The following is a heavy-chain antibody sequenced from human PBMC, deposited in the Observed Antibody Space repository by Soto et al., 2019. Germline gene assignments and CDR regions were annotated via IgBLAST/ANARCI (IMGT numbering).Heavy chain of an antibody. D-gene: IGHD3-10*02. Sequence: EVQLVESGGGLVKPGGSLRLSCAASGFTFSNAWMSWVRQAPGKGLEWVGRIKSKTDGGTTDYAAPVKGRFTISRDSSNATFHLKMNFLTDDNTVYYYSTTNKKCYTARQYYYYYMDVWGKGTTVTVSS. V-gene: IGHV3-15*01. CDR1: GFTFSNAW. CDR2: IKSKTDGGTT. CDR3: TTNKKCYTARQYYYYYMDV. J-gene: IGHJ6*03.